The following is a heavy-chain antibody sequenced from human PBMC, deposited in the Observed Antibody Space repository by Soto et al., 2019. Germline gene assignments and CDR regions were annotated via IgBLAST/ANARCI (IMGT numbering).Heavy chain of an antibody. J-gene: IGHJ6*02. CDR2: IIPMYGIA. CDR1: GDTFNTYA. V-gene: IGHV1-69*01. CDR3: ARGFNAKYYYAIDV. Sequence: VQLVQSGADVKKPGSSVKVSCEASGDTFNTYAINWVRQAPGKGPEWLGGIIPMYGIANYAPEFQGRVTITADESTSTAFMDLISLRSEDTDVYYCARGFNAKYYYAIDVWGQGTTVTVSS. D-gene: IGHD2-2*01.